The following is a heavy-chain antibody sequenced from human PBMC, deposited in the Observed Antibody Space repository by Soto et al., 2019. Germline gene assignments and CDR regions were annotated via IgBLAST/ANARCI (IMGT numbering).Heavy chain of an antibody. CDR3: ARTGVTWWFDP. CDR2: IYYSGST. CDR1: VASISSSSYY. Sequence: QLQLQESGPGLVKPSETLSLTCTVSVASISSSSYYWGWIRQPPGKGLEWIGRIYYSGSTYYNPSLKSRVTISVDTSKNQFSLKLSSVTAADTAVYYCARTGVTWWFDPWGQGTLVTVSS. J-gene: IGHJ5*02. D-gene: IGHD2-21*02. V-gene: IGHV4-39*01.